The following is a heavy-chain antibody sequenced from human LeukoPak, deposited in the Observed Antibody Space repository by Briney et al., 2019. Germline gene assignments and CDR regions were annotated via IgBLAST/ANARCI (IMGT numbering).Heavy chain of an antibody. CDR2: IYTSGTT. CDR3: ARGPYYYGSGSYLNDY. V-gene: IGHV4-4*07. CDR1: GGSISSFY. J-gene: IGHJ4*02. Sequence: SETLSLTCSVSGGSISSFYCNWMRQPAGKGLEWIGRIYTSGTTTYNPSLKSRVTMSVDTSKNQFSLKLSSVTAADTAVYYCARGPYYYGSGSYLNDYWGQGTLVTVSS. D-gene: IGHD3-10*01.